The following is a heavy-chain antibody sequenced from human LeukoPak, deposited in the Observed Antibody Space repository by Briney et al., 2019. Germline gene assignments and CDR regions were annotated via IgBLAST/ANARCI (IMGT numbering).Heavy chain of an antibody. CDR1: GSTFSSFS. J-gene: IGHJ6*02. V-gene: IGHV3-23*01. Sequence: GGSLRLSCADSGSTFSSFSMSWVRQAPGKGLEYVSGIGRTTYYAESVKGRFTISRDNTKNTLFQQMNSLSAEDTAVYYCAKRGLYGTVPFYGMDVWGQGTTVTVSS. CDR2: IGRTT. CDR3: AKRGLYGTVPFYGMDV. D-gene: IGHD2-8*02.